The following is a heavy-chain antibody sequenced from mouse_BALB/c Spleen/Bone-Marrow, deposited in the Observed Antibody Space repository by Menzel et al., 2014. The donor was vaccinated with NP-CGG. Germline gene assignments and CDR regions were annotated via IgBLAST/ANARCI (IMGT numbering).Heavy chain of an antibody. CDR3: ARGDYDGAWFTY. V-gene: IGHV1S56*01. Sequence: QVQLQQSGPDLVKPGASVTISCRASGYIFTSYYIHWVKQRPGQGLEWIGWIYPGNVNSNYNEKFKGKATLTADKSSSTAYMQLSSLTSEDAAVYFCARGDYDGAWFTYWGQGTLVTVSA. CDR2: IYPGNVNS. D-gene: IGHD2-4*01. J-gene: IGHJ3*01. CDR1: GYIFTSYY.